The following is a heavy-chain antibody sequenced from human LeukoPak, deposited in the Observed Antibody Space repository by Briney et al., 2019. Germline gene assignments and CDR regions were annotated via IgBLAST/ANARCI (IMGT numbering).Heavy chain of an antibody. V-gene: IGHV3-23*01. J-gene: IGHJ4*02. CDR1: GFTFSSYA. CDR2: ISGSGGST. D-gene: IGHD4-17*01. CDR3: TRQRSEVTTFDY. Sequence: PGGSLRLSCAASGFTFSSYAMSWVRQAPGKGLEWVSAISGSGGSTYYADSVKGRFTISRDNSKNTLYLQMNSLRAEDTAMYYCTRQRSEVTTFDYWGQGTRVTVSS.